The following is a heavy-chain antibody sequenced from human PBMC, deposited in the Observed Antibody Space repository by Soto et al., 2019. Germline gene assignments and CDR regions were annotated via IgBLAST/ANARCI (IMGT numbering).Heavy chain of an antibody. CDR3: AKDVVVKGLDY. J-gene: IGHJ4*02. CDR1: GFTFSSYG. V-gene: IGHV3-30*18. Sequence: QVQLVESGGGVVQPGRSLRLSCAASGFTFSSYGMHWVRQAPGKGLEWVAVISYDGSNKYYADSVKGRFTISRDNSKNTLYLQMNSLRAEDTAVCYCAKDVVVKGLDYWGQGTLVTVSS. CDR2: ISYDGSNK. D-gene: IGHD2-21*01.